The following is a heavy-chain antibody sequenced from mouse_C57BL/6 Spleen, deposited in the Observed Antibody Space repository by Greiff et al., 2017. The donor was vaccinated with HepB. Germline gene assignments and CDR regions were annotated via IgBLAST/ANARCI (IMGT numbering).Heavy chain of an antibody. CDR2: LYPGSGNT. J-gene: IGHJ2*01. Sequence: QVQLQQSGAELVRPGASVKLSCKASGYTFTDYYINWVKQRPGQGLEWIARLYPGSGNTYYNEKFKGKATLTAEKSSSTAYMQLSSLTSEDSAVYFCAREGNDYDFDYWGQGTTLTVSS. CDR3: AREGNDYDFDY. V-gene: IGHV1-76*01. D-gene: IGHD2-4*01. CDR1: GYTFTDYY.